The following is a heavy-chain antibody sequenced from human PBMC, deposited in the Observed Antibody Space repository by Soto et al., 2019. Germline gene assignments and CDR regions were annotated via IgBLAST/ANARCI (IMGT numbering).Heavy chain of an antibody. CDR1: GFTFTRYS. CDR2: TSSTTNYI. V-gene: IGHV3-21*06. J-gene: IGHJ4*02. CDR3: ARESEDLTSNFDY. Sequence: GVLRLSCAASGFTFTRYSMNWVRQAPGKGLEWVSSTSSTTNYIYYGDSMKGRFTISRDNAKNSLYLEMNSLRAEDTAVYYCARESEDLTSNFDYWGQGTLVTVSS.